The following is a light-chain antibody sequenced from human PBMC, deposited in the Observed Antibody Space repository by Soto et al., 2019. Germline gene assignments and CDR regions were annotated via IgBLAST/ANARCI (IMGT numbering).Light chain of an antibody. Sequence: QSALNQPASVSGSPGQSITISCTGTSSDIGDYNYVSWYQLHPDKAPKLLIYKVSDRPSGVSSRFSGSKSGSTAFLTISGLQPEDEADYYCYSWASTRTLWLFGGGTKVTVL. CDR1: SSDIGDYNY. V-gene: IGLV2-14*01. CDR2: KVS. CDR3: YSWASTRTLWL. J-gene: IGLJ3*02.